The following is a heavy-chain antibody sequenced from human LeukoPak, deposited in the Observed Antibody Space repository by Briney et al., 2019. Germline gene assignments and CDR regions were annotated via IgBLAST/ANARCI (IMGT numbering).Heavy chain of an antibody. D-gene: IGHD3-22*01. Sequence: GRSLRLSCAASGFTFSSYGMHWVRQAPGKGLEWVAVISYDGSNKYYADSVKGRFTISRDNSKNTLYLQMNSLRAEDTAVYYCAKGPGEYYDSSGYPPNGYWGQGTLVTVSS. V-gene: IGHV3-30*18. J-gene: IGHJ4*02. CDR2: ISYDGSNK. CDR3: AKGPGEYYDSSGYPPNGY. CDR1: GFTFSSYG.